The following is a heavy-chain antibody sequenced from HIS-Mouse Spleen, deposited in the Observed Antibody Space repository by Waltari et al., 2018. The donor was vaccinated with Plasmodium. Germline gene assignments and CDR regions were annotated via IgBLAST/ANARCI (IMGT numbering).Heavy chain of an antibody. Sequence: EVQLVESGGGLVKPGGSLRLSCAAYAFTFSSYSMNWVRQAPGKGLEWVSSISSSSSYIYYADSVKGRFTISRDNAKNSLYLQMNSLRAEDTAVYYCARDNWGSFGYWGQGTLVTVSS. V-gene: IGHV3-21*01. CDR3: ARDNWGSFGY. J-gene: IGHJ4*02. CDR2: ISSSSSYI. D-gene: IGHD7-27*01. CDR1: AFTFSSYS.